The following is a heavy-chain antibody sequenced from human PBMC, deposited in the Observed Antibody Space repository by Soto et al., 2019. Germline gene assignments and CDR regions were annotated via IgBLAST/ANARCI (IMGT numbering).Heavy chain of an antibody. CDR1: GYTFRNYA. CDR3: ARDEDFWPGPNLNWLDS. D-gene: IGHD3-3*01. Sequence: GASVKVSCKASGYTFRNYAITWVRQAPGQGLEWMGWINTYKGDTNYAHEFQGRVTMTTDTSTSTAYMELRSLRSDDTAIYYCARDEDFWPGPNLNWLDSWGQGTLVTVSS. J-gene: IGHJ5*01. V-gene: IGHV1-18*04. CDR2: INTYKGDT.